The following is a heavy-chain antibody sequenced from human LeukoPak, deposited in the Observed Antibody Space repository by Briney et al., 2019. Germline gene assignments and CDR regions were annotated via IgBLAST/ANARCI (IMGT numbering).Heavy chain of an antibody. Sequence: ASVKVSCKASGYTFTNYAIQWVRQAPGQGPEWMGWINTNNGKPTYAQGFTGRFVFSLDTSGSMAYLHIGSLRAEDTAVYYCARVSTLGYCGGGTCYPFRFWGQGTLVSVSS. V-gene: IGHV7-4-1*04. D-gene: IGHD2-15*01. J-gene: IGHJ4*02. CDR1: GYTFTNYA. CDR3: ARVSTLGYCGGGTCYPFRF. CDR2: INTNNGKP.